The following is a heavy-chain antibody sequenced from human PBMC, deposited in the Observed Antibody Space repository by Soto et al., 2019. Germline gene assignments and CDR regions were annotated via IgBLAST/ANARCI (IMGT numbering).Heavy chain of an antibody. CDR3: ASYHLNSYFCGMGV. V-gene: IGHV1-18*01. CDR2: ISAYNGNT. J-gene: IGHJ6*02. CDR1: GYTFTSYG. Sequence: QVQLVQSGAAVKKPGASVKVSCKASGYTFTSYGFSWVRQAPGQGLEWMGWISAYNGNTNYAQKLQGRVTMTTDTSTSTAYMELRSLRSDDTAVYYCASYHLNSYFCGMGVCGRGTTVTVSS.